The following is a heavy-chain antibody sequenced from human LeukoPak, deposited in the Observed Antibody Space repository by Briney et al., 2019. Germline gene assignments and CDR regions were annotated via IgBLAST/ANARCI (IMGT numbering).Heavy chain of an antibody. J-gene: IGHJ5*02. Sequence: ASVKVSCKVSGYTFTSYDIHWLRQVAGQGLEWMGWMIPNSGNTAYAQKFQGRVTMTRNTSISTAYMELSSLRSDDTAVYYCAGEYNWNVNWFDPWGQGTLVTVSS. V-gene: IGHV1-8*01. CDR2: MIPNSGNT. CDR1: GYTFTSYD. D-gene: IGHD1-1*01. CDR3: AGEYNWNVNWFDP.